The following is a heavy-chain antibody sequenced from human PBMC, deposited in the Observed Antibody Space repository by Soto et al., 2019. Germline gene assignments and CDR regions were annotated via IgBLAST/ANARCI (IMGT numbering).Heavy chain of an antibody. D-gene: IGHD1-26*01. Sequence: PGGSLRLSCAASGFEFSGDYMTWIRQAPGKGLEWVSYINRRSSHRYYAYSVKGRFTISRDNARGSLYLGLNSLRVEDEAVYYCASARPEIVQVVGATPGYYGMDFWGQVTTVTVSS. CDR2: INRRSSHR. CDR3: ASARPEIVQVVGATPGYYGMDF. J-gene: IGHJ6*02. CDR1: GFEFSGDY. V-gene: IGHV3-11*01.